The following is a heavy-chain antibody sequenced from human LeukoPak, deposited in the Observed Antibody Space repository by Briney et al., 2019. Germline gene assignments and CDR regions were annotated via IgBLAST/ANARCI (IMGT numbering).Heavy chain of an antibody. V-gene: IGHV3-23*01. CDR3: ASSPLDYYDSSGYFDY. D-gene: IGHD3-22*01. J-gene: IGHJ4*02. CDR2: IRGSGGGT. CDR1: GFTFSDYA. Sequence: QPGGSLRLTCAASGFTFSDYAMSWVRQAPGKGPEWVSAIRGSGGGTDYADSVKGRFTISRDNSKNTLYLQMNSLRAEDTAVYYCASSPLDYYDSSGYFDYWGQGTLVTVSS.